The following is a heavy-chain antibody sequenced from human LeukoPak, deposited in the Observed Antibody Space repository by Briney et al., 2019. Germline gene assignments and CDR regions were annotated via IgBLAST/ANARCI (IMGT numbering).Heavy chain of an antibody. CDR3: ARTYYYDRDLLRSDAFDI. CDR2: INPSGGST. V-gene: IGHV1-46*01. J-gene: IGHJ3*02. D-gene: IGHD3-22*01. CDR1: GYTFTSYY. Sequence: ASVKVSCKASGYTFTSYYMHWVRQAPGQGLEWMGIINPSGGSTSYAQKFQGRVTMTRDTSTSTVYTELSSLRSEDTAVYYCARTYYYDRDLLRSDAFDIWGQGTMVTVSS.